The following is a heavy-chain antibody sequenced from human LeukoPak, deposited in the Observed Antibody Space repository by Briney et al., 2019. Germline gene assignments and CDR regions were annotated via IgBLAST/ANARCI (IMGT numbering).Heavy chain of an antibody. Sequence: GASVKVSCKASGYTFTSYAMHWVRQAPGQRLEWMGGIIPIFGTANYAQKFQGRVTITADKSTSTAYMELSSLRPEDTAVYYCARSEYSSSFFYYYYYMDVWGKGTTVTVSS. V-gene: IGHV1-69*06. CDR3: ARSEYSSSFFYYYYYMDV. CDR2: IIPIFGTA. D-gene: IGHD6-6*01. CDR1: GYTFTSYA. J-gene: IGHJ6*03.